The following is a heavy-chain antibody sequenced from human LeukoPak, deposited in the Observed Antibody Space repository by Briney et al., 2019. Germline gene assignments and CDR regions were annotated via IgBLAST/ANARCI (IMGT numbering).Heavy chain of an antibody. V-gene: IGHV4-61*01. CDR1: GGSVTSGSYY. CDR2: SHYGGTS. Sequence: PSETLSLTCSVSGGSVTSGSYYWSWLRQLPGKGLEWIGYSHYGGTSNHNPSLKSRVTISVDTSTNKCSLRLTSVTAADTAVYYCAREAARMERRGALDIWGPGTLVTVSS. D-gene: IGHD2-15*01. CDR3: AREAARMERRGALDI. J-gene: IGHJ3*02.